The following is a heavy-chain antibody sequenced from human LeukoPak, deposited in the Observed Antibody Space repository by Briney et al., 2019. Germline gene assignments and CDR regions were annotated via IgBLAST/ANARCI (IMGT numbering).Heavy chain of an antibody. Sequence: ASVKVSCKASGYTFTSYDINWVRQATGQGLEWMGWMNPNSGNTGYAQKFQGRVTITRNTSISTAYMELSSLRSEDTAVYYCARVHSSKGAFDIWGQGTMVTVSS. CDR3: ARVHSSKGAFDI. D-gene: IGHD5-18*01. V-gene: IGHV1-8*03. J-gene: IGHJ3*02. CDR2: MNPNSGNT. CDR1: GYTFTSYD.